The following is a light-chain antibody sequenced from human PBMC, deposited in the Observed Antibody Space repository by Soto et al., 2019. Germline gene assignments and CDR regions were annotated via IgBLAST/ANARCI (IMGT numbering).Light chain of an antibody. Sequence: EIVLTQSPATLSLSPGERATLSCRASQSVSSYLAWYQQKPGQAPRLLIYDASNRATGIPARFSGSGSGTDFTLTISRLEPEDFSVYYCQQRSNWPGTFGQGNKVEIK. V-gene: IGKV3-11*01. J-gene: IGKJ1*01. CDR1: QSVSSY. CDR2: DAS. CDR3: QQRSNWPGT.